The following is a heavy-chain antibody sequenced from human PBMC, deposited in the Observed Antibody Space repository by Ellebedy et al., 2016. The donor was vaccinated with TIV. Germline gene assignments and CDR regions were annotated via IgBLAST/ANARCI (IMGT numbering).Heavy chain of an antibody. Sequence: GESLKISXKGSGYSFTSYWIGWVRQMPGKGLEWMGIIYPGDSDTRYSPSFQGQVTISADKSISTAYLQWSSLKASDTAMYYCARSTSDWLLSPDYWGQGTLVTVSS. V-gene: IGHV5-51*01. D-gene: IGHD3-9*01. CDR1: GYSFTSYW. CDR2: IYPGDSDT. J-gene: IGHJ4*02. CDR3: ARSTSDWLLSPDY.